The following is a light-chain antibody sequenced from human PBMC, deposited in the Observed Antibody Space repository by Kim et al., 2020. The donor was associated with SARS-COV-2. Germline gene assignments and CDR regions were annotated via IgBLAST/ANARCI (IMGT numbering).Light chain of an antibody. CDR1: QNNSTW. Sequence: SEAVGERVTITCRASQNNSTWFAWYQQKPGKAPKLQLYLASTLESGVPSRFSGSGSGTEFTLTIDSLQPDDFATYYCQHYIRFPYTFGQGTKLEI. V-gene: IGKV1-5*03. J-gene: IGKJ2*01. CDR2: LAS. CDR3: QHYIRFPYT.